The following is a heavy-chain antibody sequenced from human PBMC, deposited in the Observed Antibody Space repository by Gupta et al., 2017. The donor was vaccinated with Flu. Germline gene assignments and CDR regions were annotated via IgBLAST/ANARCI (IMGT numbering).Heavy chain of an antibody. CDR2: INPQSGGT. D-gene: IGHD4-17*01. CDR1: GYTFTGYY. Sequence: QVQLVQSGAEVKKPGASVRVSCKASGYTFTGYYMHWVRQAPGQGPEWMGWINPQSGGTNFARNFQGRVTMTSDTSISTAYMELAGLKSDDTAVYYCARSHHYGDYLSLAYWGQGTRVTVSS. J-gene: IGHJ4*02. V-gene: IGHV1-2*02. CDR3: ARSHHYGDYLSLAY.